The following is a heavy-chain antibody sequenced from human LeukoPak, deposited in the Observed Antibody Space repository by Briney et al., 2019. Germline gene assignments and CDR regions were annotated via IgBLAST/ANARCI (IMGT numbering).Heavy chain of an antibody. CDR2: ISAYNGNT. CDR1: DYTFTSYG. Sequence: ASVKVSCKASDYTFTSYGISWVRQAPGQGLEWMGWISAYNGNTNYAQKLQGRVTMTTDTSTSTAYMELRSLRSDDTAVYYCASFAGGYYGSGSYYNSPNDYWGQGTLVTVSS. J-gene: IGHJ4*02. V-gene: IGHV1-18*01. D-gene: IGHD3-10*01. CDR3: ASFAGGYYGSGSYYNSPNDY.